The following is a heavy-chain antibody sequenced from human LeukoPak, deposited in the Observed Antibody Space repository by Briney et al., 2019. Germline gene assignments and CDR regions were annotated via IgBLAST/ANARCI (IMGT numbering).Heavy chain of an antibody. J-gene: IGHJ4*02. Sequence: PGGSLRLSCAASGFTFSSYGMHWVRQAPGKGLEWVAVIWYDGSNKYYADSVKGRFTISRDNSKNTLYLQMNSLRAEDTAVYYYAKDSYYDSSGYYRWGQGTLVTVSS. V-gene: IGHV3-33*06. CDR3: AKDSYYDSSGYYR. D-gene: IGHD3-22*01. CDR1: GFTFSSYG. CDR2: IWYDGSNK.